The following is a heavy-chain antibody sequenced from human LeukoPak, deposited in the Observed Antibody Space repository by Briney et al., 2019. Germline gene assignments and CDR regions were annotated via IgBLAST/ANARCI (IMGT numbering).Heavy chain of an antibody. Sequence: GGSLRLSCAASGFTFDDYGMSWVRQAPGKGLEWVSGINWNGGSTGYADSVKGRFTISRDNANNSLYLQMNSLRAEDTAVYYCARDMIDVQLDYWGQGTLVTVSS. D-gene: IGHD3-16*01. V-gene: IGHV3-20*04. CDR2: INWNGGST. CDR3: ARDMIDVQLDY. CDR1: GFTFDDYG. J-gene: IGHJ4*02.